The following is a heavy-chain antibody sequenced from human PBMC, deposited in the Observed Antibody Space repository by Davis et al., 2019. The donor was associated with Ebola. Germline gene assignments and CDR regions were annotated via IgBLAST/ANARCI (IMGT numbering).Heavy chain of an antibody. J-gene: IGHJ4*02. Sequence: GESLKISCAASGFTFSSYGMHWVRQAPGKGLEWVAVISYDGSNKYYADSVKGRFTISRDNSKNTLYLQMNSLRAEDTAVYYCAKERWGFALDYWGQGTLVTVPS. CDR1: GFTFSSYG. CDR3: AKERWGFALDY. D-gene: IGHD7-27*01. V-gene: IGHV3-30*18. CDR2: ISYDGSNK.